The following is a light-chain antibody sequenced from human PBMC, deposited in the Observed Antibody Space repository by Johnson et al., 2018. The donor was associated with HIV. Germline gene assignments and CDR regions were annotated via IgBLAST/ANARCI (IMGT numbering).Light chain of an antibody. V-gene: IGLV1-51*01. CDR3: ATWDSSLSTYV. CDR1: SSNIGKNY. J-gene: IGLJ1*01. Sequence: QSVLTQPPSVSAAPGQKVTISCSGSSSNIGKNYVSWYQLLPGTAPKLLIYDNNKRPSGIPDRFSGSKSGTSATLGITGLQTGDEADYCCATWDSSLSTYVFGTGTKVTVL. CDR2: DNN.